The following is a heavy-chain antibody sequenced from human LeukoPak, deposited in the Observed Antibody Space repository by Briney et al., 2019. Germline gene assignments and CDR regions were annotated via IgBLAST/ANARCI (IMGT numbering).Heavy chain of an antibody. J-gene: IGHJ4*02. V-gene: IGHV3-48*01. CDR1: GFPFIEYS. CDR3: ARDHNYAFGN. D-gene: IGHD1-1*01. Sequence: PGGSLRLSCTASGFPFIEYSMNWVRQAPGKGPEWISYIGIDSGNTKYADSVRGRFTISADKAQNSLHLQMNSLRVEDTAVYYCARDHNYAFGNWGKGTLVSVAS. CDR2: IGIDSGNT.